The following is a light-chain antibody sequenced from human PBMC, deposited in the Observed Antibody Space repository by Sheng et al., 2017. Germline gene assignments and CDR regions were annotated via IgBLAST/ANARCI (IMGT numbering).Light chain of an antibody. J-gene: IGLJ1*01. CDR1: SSDIDYKS. CDR3: SSDTITRTLYA. CDR2: DVT. V-gene: IGLV2-14*01. Sequence: QYALTQPASVSGSPGQSITISCTGTSSDIDYKSVSWYQQHLGKAPKVIIYDVTYRPSGVSNRFSASISGNTASLTISGLQAEDEAEYYCSSDTITRTLYAFGSGTKVTVL.